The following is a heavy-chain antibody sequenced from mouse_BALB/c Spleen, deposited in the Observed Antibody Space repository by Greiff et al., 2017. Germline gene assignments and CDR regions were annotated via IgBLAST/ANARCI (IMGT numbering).Heavy chain of an antibody. CDR1: GYTFSSYW. CDR3: ARIYRYDYYAMDY. Sequence: VHLVESGAELMKPGASVKISCKATGYTFSSYWIEWVKQRPGHGLEWIGEILPGSGSTNYNEKFKGKATFTADTSSNTAYMQLSSLTSEDSAVYYCARIYRYDYYAMDYWGQGTSVTVSS. CDR2: ILPGSGST. D-gene: IGHD2-14*01. V-gene: IGHV1-9*01. J-gene: IGHJ4*01.